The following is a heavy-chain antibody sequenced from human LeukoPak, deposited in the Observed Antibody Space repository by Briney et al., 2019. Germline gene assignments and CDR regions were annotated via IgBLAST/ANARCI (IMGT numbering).Heavy chain of an antibody. D-gene: IGHD3-22*01. Sequence: SETLSLTCAVYGGSFSGYYWSWIRQPPGKGLEWIGEINHSGSTNYNPSLKSRVTISVDTSKNQFSLKLSSVTAADTAVYYCASTYYDSSGYYYEGHAFDIWGQGTMVTVSS. CDR1: GGSFSGYY. V-gene: IGHV4-34*01. CDR3: ASTYYDSSGYYYEGHAFDI. J-gene: IGHJ3*02. CDR2: INHSGST.